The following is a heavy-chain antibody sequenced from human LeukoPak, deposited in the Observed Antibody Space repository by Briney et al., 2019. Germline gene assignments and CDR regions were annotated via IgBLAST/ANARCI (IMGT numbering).Heavy chain of an antibody. CDR2: ISSSISTK. J-gene: IGHJ4*02. V-gene: IGHV3-48*04. CDR1: GFTFSSNS. D-gene: IGHD4-17*01. Sequence: GGSLRLSCAASGFTFSSNSMNWVRQAPGKGLEWVSYISSSISTKYYADSVKGRFTISRDNAKNSLYLQMNSLRAEDTAFYYCARGNDYGEIERFYWGQGTLVTVSS. CDR3: ARGNDYGEIERFY.